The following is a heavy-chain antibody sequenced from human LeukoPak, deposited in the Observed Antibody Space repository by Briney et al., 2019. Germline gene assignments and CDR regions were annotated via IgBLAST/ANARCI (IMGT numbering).Heavy chain of an antibody. Sequence: SETLSLTCTVSGGSNSSSSYYWGWIRQPPGKGLEWSGSIYYSGSTYYNPSLKSRVTISVDTSKNQFSLKLSSVTAADTAVYYCARGRFGELFGAFDIWGQGTMVTVSS. CDR2: IYYSGST. V-gene: IGHV4-39*07. CDR3: ARGRFGELFGAFDI. CDR1: GGSNSSSSYY. D-gene: IGHD3-10*01. J-gene: IGHJ3*02.